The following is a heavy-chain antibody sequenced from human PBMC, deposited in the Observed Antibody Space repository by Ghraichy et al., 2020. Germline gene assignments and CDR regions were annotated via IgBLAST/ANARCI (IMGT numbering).Heavy chain of an antibody. V-gene: IGHV3-48*03. J-gene: IGHJ4*02. Sequence: GGSLRLSCAASGFTFSSYEMNWVRQAPGKGLEWVSYISSSGSTIYYADSVKGRFTISRDNAKNSLYLQMNSLRAEDTAVYYCARGHYYDSSVCDYWGQGTLVTVSS. CDR1: GFTFSSYE. CDR3: ARGHYYDSSVCDY. D-gene: IGHD3-22*01. CDR2: ISSSGSTI.